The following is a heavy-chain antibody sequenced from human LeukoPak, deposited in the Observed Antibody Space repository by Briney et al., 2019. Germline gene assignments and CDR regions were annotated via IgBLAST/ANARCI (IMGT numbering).Heavy chain of an antibody. Sequence: GGSLRLSCAASGFTFSSYSMNWVRQAPGKGLEWVSSISSSSSYIYYADSVKGRFTISRDNAKDSLYLQMNSLRAEDTAVYYCARDLAAAGTPMFDYWGQGTLVTVSS. CDR1: GFTFSSYS. V-gene: IGHV3-21*01. J-gene: IGHJ4*02. CDR3: ARDLAAAGTPMFDY. D-gene: IGHD6-13*01. CDR2: ISSSSSYI.